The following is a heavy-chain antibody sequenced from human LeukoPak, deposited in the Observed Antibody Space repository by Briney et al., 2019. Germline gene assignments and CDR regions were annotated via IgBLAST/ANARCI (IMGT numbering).Heavy chain of an antibody. CDR2: IWYGGSNK. J-gene: IGHJ4*02. Sequence: GGSLRLSCAASGFTFSSYGMHWVRQAPGKGLEWVAVIWYGGSNKYYADSVKGRFTISRDNSKNTLYLQMNSLRAEDTAVYYCASGSGLYSSSWYSPPFDYWGQGTLVTVSS. D-gene: IGHD6-13*01. V-gene: IGHV3-33*08. CDR3: ASGSGLYSSSWYSPPFDY. CDR1: GFTFSSYG.